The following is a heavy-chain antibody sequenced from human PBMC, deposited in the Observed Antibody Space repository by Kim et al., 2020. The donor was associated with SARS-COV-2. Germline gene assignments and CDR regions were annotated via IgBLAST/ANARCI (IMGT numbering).Heavy chain of an antibody. V-gene: IGHV3-33*01. CDR1: GFTVTNHA. J-gene: IGHJ4*02. Sequence: GGSLRLSCAVSGFTVTNHAMHWVRQAPGKGLEWVAMILSDGSKTFYGDSVRGRFTISRDNSENILCLQMNSLRVEDTAVYYCAREINGWHLDDWGQGTLVTVSS. D-gene: IGHD6-19*01. CDR2: ILSDGSKT. CDR3: AREINGWHLDD.